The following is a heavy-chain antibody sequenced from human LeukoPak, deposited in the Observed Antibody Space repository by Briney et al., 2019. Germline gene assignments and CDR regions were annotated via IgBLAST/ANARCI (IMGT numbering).Heavy chain of an antibody. J-gene: IGHJ4*02. V-gene: IGHV4-59*08. CDR2: IHYKGST. D-gene: IGHD6-19*01. Sequence: PSETLSLTCTISGDSINGHYWSWIRQPPGKRLEWIGDIHYKGSTNYNLSLKSLVTISVDTSKNHLSLNLTSVLAADTAIYYCARRDTGWNYCDYWGQGILATATS. CDR1: GDSINGHY. CDR3: ARRDTGWNYCDY.